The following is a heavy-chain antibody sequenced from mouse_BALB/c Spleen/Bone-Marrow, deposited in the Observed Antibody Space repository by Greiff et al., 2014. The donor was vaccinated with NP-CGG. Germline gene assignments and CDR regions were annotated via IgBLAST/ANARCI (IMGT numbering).Heavy chain of an antibody. CDR3: ARGGYFGNAFAY. Sequence: VQLQESGPELVKPGALVKISCKAPGYTFTNFDISWVQQRPGQGLEWIGWIYPGDGTTKYTEKFKGKASLTTDKSSSTAYMQLNSLTSDNSAVYFCARGGYFGNAFAYWGQGTLVSVSA. CDR2: IYPGDGTT. J-gene: IGHJ3*01. D-gene: IGHD2-1*01. CDR1: GYTFTNFD. V-gene: IGHV1S56*01.